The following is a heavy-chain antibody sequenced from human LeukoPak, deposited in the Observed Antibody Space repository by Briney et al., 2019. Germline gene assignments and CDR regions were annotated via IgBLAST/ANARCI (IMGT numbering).Heavy chain of an antibody. CDR3: ARDSRDYYDGSGSYFDY. CDR2: IYHSGST. J-gene: IGHJ4*02. V-gene: IGHV4-4*02. Sequence: SETLSLTCAVSGGSISSSNWWSWVRQPPGKGLEWIGEIYHSGSTNYNPSLKSRVTISVDRSKNQFSLKLSSVTAADTAVYYCARDSRDYYDGSGSYFDYWGQGTLVTVSS. D-gene: IGHD3-22*01. CDR1: GGSISSSNW.